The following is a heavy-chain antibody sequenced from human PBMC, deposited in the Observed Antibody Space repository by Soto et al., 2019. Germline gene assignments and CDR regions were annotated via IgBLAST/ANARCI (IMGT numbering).Heavy chain of an antibody. J-gene: IGHJ5*02. CDR2: IYYSGST. V-gene: IGHV4-39*01. D-gene: IGHD3-9*01. CDR3: ARRFLYDILTGSYNWFDP. CDR1: GGSISSSSYY. Sequence: QLQLQESGPGLVKPSETLSLTCTVSGGSISSSSYYWGWIRQPPGKGLEWIGSIYYSGSTYYNPSLKSRVTISVDTSKNQFSLKLSSVTAADTAVYYCARRFLYDILTGSYNWFDPWGQGTLVTVSS.